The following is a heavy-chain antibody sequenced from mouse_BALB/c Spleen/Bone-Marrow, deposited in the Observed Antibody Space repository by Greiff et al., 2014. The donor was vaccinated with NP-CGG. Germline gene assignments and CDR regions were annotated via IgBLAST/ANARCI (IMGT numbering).Heavy chain of an antibody. CDR1: GYTFTSYW. Sequence: VKLQESGAELVKPGASVKMSCKASGYTFTSYWMHWVKQRPGQGLEWIGVIDPSDSYTSYNQKFRGKATLTVDTSSNTAYMQLSSLTSEDSAVYYCTRSRDYGNWFAYWGQGTLVTVSA. D-gene: IGHD2-1*01. V-gene: IGHV1S127*01. CDR3: TRSRDYGNWFAY. J-gene: IGHJ3*01. CDR2: IDPSDSYT.